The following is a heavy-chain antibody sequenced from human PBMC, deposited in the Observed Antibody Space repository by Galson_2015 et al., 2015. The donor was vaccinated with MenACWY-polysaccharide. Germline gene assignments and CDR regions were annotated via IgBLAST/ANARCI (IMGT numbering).Heavy chain of an antibody. CDR2: ITPAGCER. Sequence: SLILSCAASGFTFSNYWMTWVRQAPGNGVECVDNITPAGCERWNEGSVRGRFTISRDKAKNSLFLQLNSLCDEDTGMYYCARERWTAVTGDYHYYGMDVWGQGTTVTVSS. J-gene: IGHJ6*02. CDR1: GFTFSNYW. CDR3: ARERWTAVTGDYHYYGMDV. D-gene: IGHD6-19*01. V-gene: IGHV3-7*01.